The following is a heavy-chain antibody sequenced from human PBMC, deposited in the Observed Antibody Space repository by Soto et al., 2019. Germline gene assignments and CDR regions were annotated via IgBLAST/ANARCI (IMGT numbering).Heavy chain of an antibody. Sequence: SETLPLTCTFSGFSISSYYWILIRQPPGKGLEWIGYIYYSGSTNYNPSLKSRVTISVDTSKNQFSLKLSSVTAADTAVYYCAGSSIAARPYYYYYYYMDVWGKGTTVTVSS. CDR1: GFSISSYY. V-gene: IGHV4-59*08. D-gene: IGHD6-6*01. J-gene: IGHJ6*03. CDR2: IYYSGST. CDR3: AGSSIAARPYYYYYYYMDV.